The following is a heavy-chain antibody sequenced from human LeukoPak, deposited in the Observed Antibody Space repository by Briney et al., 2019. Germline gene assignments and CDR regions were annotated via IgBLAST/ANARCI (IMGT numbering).Heavy chain of an antibody. CDR3: ARSSANLYYDFWSGYYTGRFDY. J-gene: IGHJ4*02. Sequence: SETLSLTCTVSGGSISSSSYYWGWIRQPPGKGLEWSGSIYYSGSIYYNPSLKSRVTISVDTSKNQFSLKLSFVTAADTAVYYCARSSANLYYDFWSGYYTGRFDYWGQGTLVTVSS. D-gene: IGHD3-3*01. CDR1: GGSISSSSYY. V-gene: IGHV4-39*01. CDR2: IYYSGSI.